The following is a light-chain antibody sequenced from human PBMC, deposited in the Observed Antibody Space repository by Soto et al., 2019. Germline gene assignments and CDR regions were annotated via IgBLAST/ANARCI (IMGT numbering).Light chain of an antibody. J-gene: IGKJ1*01. CDR1: QSVNSNY. Sequence: EIVLTQSPGTLSLSPGDRATLSCRASQSVNSNYLAWYQRKPGQAPRLLIYGASNRATDIPYRFSASGSGTDFTLTITRLEAEDFAVYYCQQYDSTPPTFGQGTQVE. V-gene: IGKV3-20*01. CDR3: QQYDSTPPT. CDR2: GAS.